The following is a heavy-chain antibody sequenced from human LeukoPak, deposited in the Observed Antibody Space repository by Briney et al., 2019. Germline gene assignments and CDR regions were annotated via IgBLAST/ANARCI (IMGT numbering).Heavy chain of an antibody. CDR2: IYPGDSDT. Sequence: GESLKISCKGSGYSFTSYWIGWVRQMPGKGLGWMGVIYPGDSDTRYSPSFQGQVTISADKSISTAYLQWSSLKASDTAMYYCASSLYCSSTSCHGFDYWGQGTLVTVSS. CDR1: GYSFTSYW. J-gene: IGHJ4*02. D-gene: IGHD2-2*01. V-gene: IGHV5-51*01. CDR3: ASSLYCSSTSCHGFDY.